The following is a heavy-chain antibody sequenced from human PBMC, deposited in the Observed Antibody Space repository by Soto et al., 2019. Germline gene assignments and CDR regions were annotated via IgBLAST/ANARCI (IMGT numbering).Heavy chain of an antibody. CDR1: GVSFNNNG. CDR3: ARVLYYGSGSYSPYGMDV. D-gene: IGHD3-10*01. V-gene: IGHV1-69*01. J-gene: IGHJ6*02. Sequence: QVQLVQSGAEVKKPGSSVKVSCKTSGVSFNNNGIGWVRQAPGHGLEWMGGVSPPFRTSNYARKFQGRISITADASTGAVNMELSRLPSEDTAQYYCARVLYYGSGSYSPYGMDVWGQGTTVTVSS. CDR2: VSPPFRTS.